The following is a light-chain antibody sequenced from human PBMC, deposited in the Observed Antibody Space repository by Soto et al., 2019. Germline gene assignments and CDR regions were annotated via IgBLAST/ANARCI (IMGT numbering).Light chain of an antibody. V-gene: IGLV2-18*02. CDR2: QVS. CDR1: SSDVGSYNS. J-gene: IGLJ3*02. Sequence: QSALTQPPSVSGSPGQSVTISCTGTSSDVGSYNSVSWYQQPPGTAPKLMICQVSNRPSGVPDRFSGSKSGNTASLTISGLQAEDEADYCCSSYTSSGTWVFGGGTKVTVL. CDR3: SSYTSSGTWV.